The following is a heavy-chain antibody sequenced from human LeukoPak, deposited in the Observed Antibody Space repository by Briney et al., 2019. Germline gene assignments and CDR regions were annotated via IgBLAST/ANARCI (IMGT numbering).Heavy chain of an antibody. CDR2: MNPNSGNT. CDR1: GYTFTSYD. CDR3: ARARSTVDPTLWLRSYYYYYYMDV. J-gene: IGHJ6*03. V-gene: IGHV1-8*01. D-gene: IGHD5-18*01. Sequence: ASVKVSCKASGYTFTSYDINWVRQATGQGLEWMGWMNPNSGNTGYAQKFQGRVTMTRNTSISTAYMELSSLRSEDTAVYYCARARSTVDPTLWLRSYYYYYYMDVWGKGTTVTVSS.